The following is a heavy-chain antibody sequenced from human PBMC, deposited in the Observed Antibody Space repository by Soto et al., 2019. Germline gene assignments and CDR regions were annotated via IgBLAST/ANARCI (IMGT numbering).Heavy chain of an antibody. Sequence: GASVKVFCEAPGCTFRMHAISWVRQAPGQGLEWIGGIIPVFVEANYAQKFQGSVTITADESTNTGYMELRSLTSEDTAVYYCARDGTLYDSNAYYYVYWRQGTLVTVSS. J-gene: IGHJ4*02. D-gene: IGHD3-22*01. CDR2: IIPVFVEA. CDR1: GCTFRMHA. V-gene: IGHV1-69*13. CDR3: ARDGTLYDSNAYYYVY.